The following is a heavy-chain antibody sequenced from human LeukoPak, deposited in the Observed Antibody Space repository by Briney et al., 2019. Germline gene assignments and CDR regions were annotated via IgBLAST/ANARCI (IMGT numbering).Heavy chain of an antibody. CDR3: ARVFYVGLDAFDI. D-gene: IGHD1-26*01. Sequence: GASVKVSCKASGYTFTSYYMHWVRQAPGQGLEWMGIINPSGGSTSYAQKFQGRVTMTRDMSTSTVYMELSSLRSEDTAVYYCARVFYVGLDAFDIWGQGTMVTVSS. J-gene: IGHJ3*02. V-gene: IGHV1-46*01. CDR2: INPSGGST. CDR1: GYTFTSYY.